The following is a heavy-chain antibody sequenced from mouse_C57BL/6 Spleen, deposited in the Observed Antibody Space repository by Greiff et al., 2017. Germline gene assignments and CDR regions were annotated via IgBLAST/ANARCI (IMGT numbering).Heavy chain of an antibody. Sequence: SGAELVKPGASVKLSCKASGYTFTEYTIHWVKQRSGQGLEWIGWFYPGSGSIKYNEKFKDKATLTADKSSSTVYMELSRLTSEDSAVYFCARHDPHYSNYVSWFAYWGQGTLVTVSA. CDR2: FYPGSGSI. D-gene: IGHD2-5*01. V-gene: IGHV1-62-2*01. CDR3: ARHDPHYSNYVSWFAY. CDR1: GYTFTEYT. J-gene: IGHJ3*01.